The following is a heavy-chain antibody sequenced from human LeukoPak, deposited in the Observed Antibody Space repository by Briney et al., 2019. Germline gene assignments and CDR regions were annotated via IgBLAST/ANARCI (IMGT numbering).Heavy chain of an antibody. V-gene: IGHV3-53*01. CDR2: IYSGGST. CDR3: ARDVAAPGGVYFDY. CDR1: EFTVNSNY. Sequence: PGGSLRLSCAASEFTVNSNYMSWVRQAPGKGLEWVSLIYSGGSTYYADSVKGRFTISRHNSRNTLYLQMNSLRAEDTAVYYCARDVAAPGGVYFDYWGQGTLVTVSS. J-gene: IGHJ4*02. D-gene: IGHD3-16*01.